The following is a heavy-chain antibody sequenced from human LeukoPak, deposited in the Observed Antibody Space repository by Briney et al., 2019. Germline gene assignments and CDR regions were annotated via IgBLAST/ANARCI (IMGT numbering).Heavy chain of an antibody. Sequence: SVKVSCTASGGTFSSYAISWVRQAPGQGLEWMGGIIPIFGTANYAQKFQGRVTITTDESTSTAYMELGSLRSEDTAVYYCARGWIDPLAYCGGDCYPGYFDLWGRGTLVTVSS. D-gene: IGHD2-21*02. CDR3: ARGWIDPLAYCGGDCYPGYFDL. CDR2: IIPIFGTA. J-gene: IGHJ2*01. CDR1: GGTFSSYA. V-gene: IGHV1-69*05.